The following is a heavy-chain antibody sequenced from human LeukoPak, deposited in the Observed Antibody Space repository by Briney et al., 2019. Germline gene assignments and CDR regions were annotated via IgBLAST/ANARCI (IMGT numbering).Heavy chain of an antibody. CDR1: GFTFSDYY. CDR3: ARDKEYSSSSELGY. V-gene: IGHV3-11*04. D-gene: IGHD6-6*01. J-gene: IGHJ4*02. CDR2: ISSSGSTI. Sequence: PGGSLRLSCAASGFTFSDYYMSWIRQAPGKGLEWVSYISSSGSTIYYADSVKGRFTISRDNAKNSLYLQMNSLRAEDTAVYYCARDKEYSSSSELGYWGQGTLVTVSS.